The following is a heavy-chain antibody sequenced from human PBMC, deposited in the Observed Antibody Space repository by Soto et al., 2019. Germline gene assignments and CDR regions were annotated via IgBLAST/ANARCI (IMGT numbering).Heavy chain of an antibody. CDR3: ARAEKLYYLGSGGYPNYYGMAF. V-gene: IGHV3-13*01. J-gene: IGHJ6*02. Sequence: PGGSLRLSCAASGFTFSSYDMHWVRQATGKGLEWVSAIGTAGDTYYPGSVKGRFTISRENAKNSLYLQMNSLRAGDTAVYYCARAEKLYYLGSGGYPNYYGMAFGGQGPGVTVS. CDR2: IGTAGDT. CDR1: GFTFSSYD. D-gene: IGHD3-10*01.